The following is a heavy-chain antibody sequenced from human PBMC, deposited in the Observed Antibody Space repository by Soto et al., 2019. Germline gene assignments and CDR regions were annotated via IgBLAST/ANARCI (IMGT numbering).Heavy chain of an antibody. J-gene: IGHJ4*02. CDR3: ARVTVGVTTSFEY. V-gene: IGHV4-31*03. D-gene: IGHD1-26*01. Sequence: QVQLQESGSGLVKPSQTLSLTCSVSGDSISSGGYYWSWIRQNPGKGLEWIGYIYYTETTFYSPCRLSRVSISVDTSKNQFSLKLSSVTAAVSAVYHCARVTVGVTTSFEYFGRGTLVTVSS. CDR2: IYYTETT. CDR1: GDSISSGGYY.